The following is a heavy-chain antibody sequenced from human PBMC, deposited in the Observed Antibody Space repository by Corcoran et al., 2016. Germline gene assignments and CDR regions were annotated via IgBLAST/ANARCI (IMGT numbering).Heavy chain of an antibody. J-gene: IGHJ4*02. CDR2: IYYSGST. Sequence: QLQLQESGPGLVKPSETLSLTCTVSGGSISSSSYYWGWIRQPPGKGLEWIGSIYYSGSTYYNPSLKSRVTISVDTSKNQFSLKLSSVTAADTAVYYCARSLGGEWPPTLTLDYWGQGTLVTVSS. V-gene: IGHV4-39*07. D-gene: IGHD3-16*01. CDR3: ARSLGGEWPPTLTLDY. CDR1: GGSISSSSYY.